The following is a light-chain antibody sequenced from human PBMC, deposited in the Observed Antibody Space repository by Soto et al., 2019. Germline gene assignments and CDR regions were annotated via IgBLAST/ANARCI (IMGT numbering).Light chain of an antibody. CDR2: DTS. Sequence: IVLTQSPSTLSVSPGERSTLSCRASQSVSIKLAWYQQKPGQAPRLLIYDTSTRATGIPASFSGSGSGTEFTLTISSLKSEDFAVYYCQQYNNWPPITFGQGTRLEIK. J-gene: IGKJ5*01. CDR1: QSVSIK. V-gene: IGKV3-15*01. CDR3: QQYNNWPPIT.